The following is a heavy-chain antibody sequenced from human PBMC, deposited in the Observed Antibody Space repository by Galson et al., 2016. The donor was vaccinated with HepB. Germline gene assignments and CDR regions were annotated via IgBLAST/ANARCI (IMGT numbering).Heavy chain of an antibody. CDR2: ILYSGST. D-gene: IGHD6-19*01. CDR1: GGSISSSPYY. J-gene: IGHJ4*02. V-gene: IGHV4-39*01. Sequence: SETLSLTCTVSGGSISSSPYYWGWIRQPPGKGLEWIGTILYSGSTYYNPSLKSRVTISGDTSKNQFSLKLSSVTAADTAVYFCARQPISEAGTGFDYWGQGTLVTVSS. CDR3: ARQPISEAGTGFDY.